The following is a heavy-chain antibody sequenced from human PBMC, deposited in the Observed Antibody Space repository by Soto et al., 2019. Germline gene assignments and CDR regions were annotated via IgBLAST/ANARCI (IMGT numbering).Heavy chain of an antibody. CDR3: ARVCSSTSCCDY. CDR2: IIPIFGTA. V-gene: IGHV1-69*13. J-gene: IGHJ4*02. Sequence: ASVKVSCKASGGTFSSYAISWVRQAPGQGLEWMGGIIPIFGTANYAQKFQGRVTITADESTSTAYMELSSLRSEDTAVYYCARVCSSTSCCDYWGQGTLVTVS. D-gene: IGHD2-2*01. CDR1: GGTFSSYA.